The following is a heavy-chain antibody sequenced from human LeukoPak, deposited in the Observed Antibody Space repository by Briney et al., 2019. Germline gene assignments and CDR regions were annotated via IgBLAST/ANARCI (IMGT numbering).Heavy chain of an antibody. J-gene: IGHJ4*02. V-gene: IGHV3-9*01. D-gene: IGHD3-10*01. Sequence: PGGSLRLSCAASGFTFDDYAMHWVRQAPGKGLEWVSGISWNSGSIGYADSVKGRFTISRDNAKNSLYLQMNSLRAEDTALYYCATSITMVRGVIKWGQETLVTVSS. CDR1: GFTFDDYA. CDR2: ISWNSGSI. CDR3: ATSITMVRGVIK.